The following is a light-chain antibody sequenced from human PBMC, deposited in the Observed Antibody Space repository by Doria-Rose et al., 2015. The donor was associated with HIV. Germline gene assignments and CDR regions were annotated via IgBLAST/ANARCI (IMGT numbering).Light chain of an antibody. V-gene: IGLV3-21*02. Sequence: TATLTCGGDNIGSKGVHWYQQKPGQAPVVVVQDDSDRPSGIPERFSGSNSGNTATLTITRVEAGDEADFYCQVWDSVNEHPGVFGGGTKLTVL. J-gene: IGLJ2*01. CDR2: DDS. CDR1: NIGSKG. CDR3: QVWDSVNEHPGV.